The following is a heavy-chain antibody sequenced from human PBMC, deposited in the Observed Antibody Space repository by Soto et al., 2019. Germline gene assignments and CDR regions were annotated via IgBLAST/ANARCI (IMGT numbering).Heavy chain of an antibody. J-gene: IGHJ4*02. CDR1: GGSISSGGYY. D-gene: IGHD3-22*01. CDR3: ARGRYDSSGYYFPGEFDY. CDR2: IYYSGST. V-gene: IGHV4-31*03. Sequence: PSETLSLTCTVSGGSISSGGYYWSWIRQHPGKGLEWIGYIYYSGSTYYNTSLKSRVTISVDTSKNQFSLKLSPVTAADTAVFYCARGRYDSSGYYFPGEFDYWGQGTLVTVSS.